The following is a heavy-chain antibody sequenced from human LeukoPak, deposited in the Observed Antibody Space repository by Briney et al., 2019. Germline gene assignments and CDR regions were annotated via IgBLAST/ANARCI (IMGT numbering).Heavy chain of an antibody. D-gene: IGHD2-8*01. CDR3: ATPWGCTRPDCPFLH. V-gene: IGHV1-2*02. CDR2: INRKSGDT. Sequence: GASVKVSCKASGFTLIGHYLHWVRQAPGQGLQWMGWINRKSGDTKYAQNFQGRVTMTRDTSIGTSYMELSSLRSDDTAVYYCATPWGCTRPDCPFLHWGQGTLVTVSS. J-gene: IGHJ4*02. CDR1: GFTLIGHY.